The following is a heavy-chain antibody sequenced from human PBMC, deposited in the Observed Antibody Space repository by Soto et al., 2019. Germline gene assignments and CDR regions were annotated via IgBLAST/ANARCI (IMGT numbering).Heavy chain of an antibody. V-gene: IGHV3-73*02. J-gene: IGHJ4*02. CDR2: IRSKANSYAT. CDR1: GFTFSGSA. D-gene: IGHD2-2*01. CDR3: TRHGPATASDDY. Sequence: EVQLVESGGGLVQPGGSLKLSCAASGFTFSGSAMHWVRQASGKGLEWVGRIRSKANSYATAYAASVKGRFTISRDDSKNTAYLQMNSLKIEDTAVYYCTRHGPATASDDYWGQGTLVTVSS.